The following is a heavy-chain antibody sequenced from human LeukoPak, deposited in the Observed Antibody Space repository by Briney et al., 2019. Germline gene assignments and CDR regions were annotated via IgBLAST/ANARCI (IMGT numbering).Heavy chain of an antibody. D-gene: IGHD6-13*01. V-gene: IGHV3-30*02. Sequence: PGGSLRLSCAASGFTFSSYGMHWVRQAPGKGLEWVAFIRYDGSNKYYADSVKGRFTISRDNSKNTLYLQMNSLRAEDTAVYYCAKRGGAAAGILEGYWGQGTLVTVSS. CDR1: GFTFSSYG. CDR2: IRYDGSNK. J-gene: IGHJ4*02. CDR3: AKRGGAAAGILEGY.